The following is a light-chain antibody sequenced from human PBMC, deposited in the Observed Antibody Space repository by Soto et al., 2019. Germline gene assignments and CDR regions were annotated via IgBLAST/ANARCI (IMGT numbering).Light chain of an antibody. Sequence: DIVMTQTPLSLPVTPGEPASMSCRSSQSLLDSDDGNIYLDWYLQKPGQSPQLLIYTLSYRASXVXDXFTGSGSGTDFTLKISRVEAEDVGVYYCMQRIKFPWTFGQGTKVEIK. CDR3: MQRIKFPWT. V-gene: IGKV2-40*01. CDR2: TLS. CDR1: QSLLDSDDGNIY. J-gene: IGKJ1*01.